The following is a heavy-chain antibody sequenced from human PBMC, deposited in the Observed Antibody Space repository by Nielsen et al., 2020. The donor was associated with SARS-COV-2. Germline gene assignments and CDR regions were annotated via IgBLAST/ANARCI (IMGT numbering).Heavy chain of an antibody. CDR2: ISWNSGSI. CDR1: GFTFDDYA. V-gene: IGHV3-9*01. Sequence: SLKISCAASGFTFDDYAMHWVRQAPGKGLEWVSGISWNSGSIGYADSVKGRFTISRDNAKNSLYLQMNSLRAEDTALYYCAKDLLWFGEGGSDYWGQGTLVTVYS. CDR3: AKDLLWFGEGGSDY. D-gene: IGHD3-10*01. J-gene: IGHJ4*02.